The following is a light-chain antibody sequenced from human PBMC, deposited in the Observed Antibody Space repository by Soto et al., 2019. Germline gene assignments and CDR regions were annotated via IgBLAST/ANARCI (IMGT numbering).Light chain of an antibody. CDR2: DVI. Sequence: QSVLTQPASVSGSPGQSITISCTGTTSVVGGYNYVSWHQQHPGKAPKLMIYDVINRPSGVSNRFSGSKSDNTASLTISGLQAEDESDYYCTSYTSSGTHVFGSGTKLTVL. CDR3: TSYTSSGTHV. V-gene: IGLV2-14*01. J-gene: IGLJ1*01. CDR1: TSVVGGYNY.